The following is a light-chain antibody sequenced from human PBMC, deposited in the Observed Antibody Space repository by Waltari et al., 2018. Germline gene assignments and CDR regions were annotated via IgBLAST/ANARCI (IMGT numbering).Light chain of an antibody. V-gene: IGKV3-20*01. CDR1: QSLSSSY. Sequence: EIVLTQSPGTLSLSPGERATLSCRASQSLSSSYLAWYRQKPGQAPRLLIYGAPSRATGIPDRFSGAGSGTDFTLTISRLEPEDFAVYYCQQYDTSPVTFGGGTKVETK. J-gene: IGKJ4*01. CDR3: QQYDTSPVT. CDR2: GAP.